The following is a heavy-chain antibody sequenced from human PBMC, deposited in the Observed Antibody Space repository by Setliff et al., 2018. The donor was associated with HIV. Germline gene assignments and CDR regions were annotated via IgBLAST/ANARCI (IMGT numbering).Heavy chain of an antibody. D-gene: IGHD3-10*01. CDR1: GYTFTSYG. Sequence: ASVKVSCKASGYTFTSYGISWVRQAPGQGLEWMGIINPSGGSTSYAQKFQGRVTMTRDTSTSTVYMELSSLRAEDTAVYYCGTYYYGSGKIDYWGQGTLVTVSS. CDR2: INPSGGST. J-gene: IGHJ4*02. V-gene: IGHV1-46*01. CDR3: GTYYYGSGKIDY.